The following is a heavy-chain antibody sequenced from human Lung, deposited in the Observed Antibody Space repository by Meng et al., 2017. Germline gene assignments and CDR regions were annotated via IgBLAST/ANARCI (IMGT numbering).Heavy chain of an antibody. CDR3: VRRTYSSGWYFDY. CDR1: GGSFSCYY. J-gene: IGHJ4*02. Sequence: QVQLKQGGSGLLKPSETLSLTCAVYGGSFSCYYWSWIRQPPGKGLEWIGEIIDSGSTNYNPSLKSRVTISVDTSKNQFSLRVTSVTAADRAVYYCVRRTYSSGWYFDYWGQGTLVTVSS. D-gene: IGHD6-19*01. CDR2: IIDSGST. V-gene: IGHV4-34*02.